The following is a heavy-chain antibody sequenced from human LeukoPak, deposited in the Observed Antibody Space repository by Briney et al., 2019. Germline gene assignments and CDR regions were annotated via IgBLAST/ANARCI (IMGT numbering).Heavy chain of an antibody. CDR3: ARADLDYYFDY. V-gene: IGHV1-2*02. D-gene: IGHD3-3*01. J-gene: IGHJ4*02. Sequence: ASVKVSCKASGYTFTGYYMHWVRQAPGQGLEWMGWINPNSGDTNYAQKFQGRVTMTRDTSISTAYMELSRLRPDDTAVYYCARADLDYYFDYWGQGTLVTVSS. CDR1: GYTFTGYY. CDR2: INPNSGDT.